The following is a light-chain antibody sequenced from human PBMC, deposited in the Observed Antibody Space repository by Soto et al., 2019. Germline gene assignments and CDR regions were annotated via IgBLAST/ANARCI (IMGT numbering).Light chain of an antibody. J-gene: IGKJ1*01. CDR1: QTVSSAY. V-gene: IGKV3-20*01. CDR3: QQYGSSPRT. Sequence: EIVLTQSPGTLSLSPGERSTVSCRTSQTVSSAYFAWYQQRPGQAPRLLIYAASTRATGIPARFSGSGSGTDFTLTISRLEPEDFAVYYCQQYGSSPRTFGQGTNVAIK. CDR2: AAS.